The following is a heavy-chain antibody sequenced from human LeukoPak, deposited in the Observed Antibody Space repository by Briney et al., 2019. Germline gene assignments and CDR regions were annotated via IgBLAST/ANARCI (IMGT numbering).Heavy chain of an antibody. Sequence: GASVKVSCKASGYTFTGYYMHWVRQAPGQGLEWMGWINPNSGGTNYAQKFQGRVTMTRDTSISTAYMELSRLRSDDTAVYYCARGGSGYATPDPTPFDYWGQGTLVTVSS. CDR3: ARGGSGYATPDPTPFDY. D-gene: IGHD5-12*01. V-gene: IGHV1-2*02. CDR2: INPNSGGT. J-gene: IGHJ4*02. CDR1: GYTFTGYY.